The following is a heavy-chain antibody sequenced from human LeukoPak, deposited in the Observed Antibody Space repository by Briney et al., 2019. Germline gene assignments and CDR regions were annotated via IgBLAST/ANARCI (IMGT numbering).Heavy chain of an antibody. CDR3: ARVLAVAGTPFDY. J-gene: IGHJ4*02. CDR1: GGSISSYY. D-gene: IGHD6-19*01. Sequence: PSETLSLTCTVSGGSISSYYWSWIRQPPGKGLEWIGYIYYSGSTHYNPSLKSRAAISVDTSKNHFSLKLSSVTAAETAVYYCARVLAVAGTPFDYWGQGTLVIVSS. V-gene: IGHV4-59*12. CDR2: IYYSGST.